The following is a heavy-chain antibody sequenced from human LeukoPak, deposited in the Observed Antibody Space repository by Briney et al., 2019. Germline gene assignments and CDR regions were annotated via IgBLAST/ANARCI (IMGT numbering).Heavy chain of an antibody. CDR1: GFTFSSYA. V-gene: IGHV3-23*01. CDR3: AKDPADYDFWSGLYDDNWFDP. CDR2: ISGSGGST. J-gene: IGHJ5*02. Sequence: GGSLRPSCAASGFTFSSYAMSWVRQAPGKGLEWVSAISGSGGSTYYADSVKGRFTISRDNSKNTLYLQMNSLRAEDTAVYYCAKDPADYDFWSGLYDDNWFDPWGQGTLVTVSS. D-gene: IGHD3-3*01.